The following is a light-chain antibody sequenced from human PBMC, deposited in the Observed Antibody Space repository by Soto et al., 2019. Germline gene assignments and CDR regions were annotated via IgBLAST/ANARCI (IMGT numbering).Light chain of an antibody. CDR2: NVR. CDR1: SSDVGGYDY. J-gene: IGLJ2*01. Sequence: QSALTQPASVSGSPGQSITISCTGTSSDVGGYDYVSWYQQYPGKAPKLMIYNVRNRPSGVSNRFSGSKAGNTASLTISGLQAEDEAAYFCSSYTNSNTVFFGGGTKLTVL. CDR3: SSYTNSNTVF. V-gene: IGLV2-14*01.